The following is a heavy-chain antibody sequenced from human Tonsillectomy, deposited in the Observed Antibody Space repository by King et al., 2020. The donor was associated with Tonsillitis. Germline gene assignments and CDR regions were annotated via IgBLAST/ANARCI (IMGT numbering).Heavy chain of an antibody. V-gene: IGHV3-64D*06. D-gene: IGHD1-26*01. CDR1: GFTFNNNA. CDR2: IGINGGTT. CDR3: VKERSPRGAFDI. J-gene: IGHJ3*02. Sequence: VQLVESGGGLVQPGGSLRLSCSASGFTFNNNALHWVRQAPGKGLEYLSGIGINGGTTYYADSVKGRFTISRDNSKNTLYLQMSSLRTEDTAVYYCVKERSPRGAFDIWGQGTMVTVSS.